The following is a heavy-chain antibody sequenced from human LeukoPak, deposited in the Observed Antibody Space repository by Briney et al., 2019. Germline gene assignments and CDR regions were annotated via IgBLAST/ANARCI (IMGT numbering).Heavy chain of an antibody. V-gene: IGHV3-23*01. CDR3: AKGKCSGGSCYSNWFDP. Sequence: PGGSLRLSCAASGFTFSSYSMNWVRQAPGKGLEWVSAISGSGGSTYYADSVKGRFTISRDNSKNTLYLQMNSLRAEDTAVYYCAKGKCSGGSCYSNWFDPWGQGILVTVSS. J-gene: IGHJ5*02. D-gene: IGHD2-15*01. CDR2: ISGSGGST. CDR1: GFTFSSYS.